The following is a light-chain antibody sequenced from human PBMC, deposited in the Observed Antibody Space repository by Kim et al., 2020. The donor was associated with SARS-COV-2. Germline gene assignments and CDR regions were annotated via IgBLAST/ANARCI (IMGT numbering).Light chain of an antibody. V-gene: IGKV3-20*01. CDR2: GAS. Sequence: LSPGERATLSCRASQRVSSSYLAWYQQKPGQAPRLLIYGASSRATGIPDRFSGSGSGTDFTLTISRLEPEDFAVYYCQQYGSSPYSFGQGTKLEI. J-gene: IGKJ2*03. CDR1: QRVSSSY. CDR3: QQYGSSPYS.